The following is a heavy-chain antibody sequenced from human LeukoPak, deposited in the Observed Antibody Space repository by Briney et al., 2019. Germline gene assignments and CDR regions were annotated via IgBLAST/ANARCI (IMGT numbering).Heavy chain of an antibody. CDR1: GGSISSYY. CDR3: ARGDRAVAGAWGWFDP. D-gene: IGHD6-19*01. CDR2: IYASGST. J-gene: IGHJ5*02. V-gene: IGHV4-4*07. Sequence: SETLSLTCTVSGGSISSYYWSWIRQPAAKGPEWIGRIYASGSTNYNPSLKSRVTMSVDTSKNQFSLKLSSVTAADTAVYYCARGDRAVAGAWGWFDPCGQGILVTVSS.